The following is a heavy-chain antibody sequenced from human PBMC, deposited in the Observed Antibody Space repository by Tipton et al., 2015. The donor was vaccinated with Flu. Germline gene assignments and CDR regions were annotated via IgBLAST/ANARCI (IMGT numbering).Heavy chain of an antibody. CDR1: GFAFSIYA. CDR3: ARGYDILTDGGGYFDD. V-gene: IGHV3-23*01. Sequence: GSLRLSCAASGFAFSIYAMSGVRQAPGKRLEWISAISGGGGGTYYADSVKGRLSISRDNSKNMLYLRMNSLRAEDTAVDYCARGYDILTDGGGYFDDWGQGTLVTVSS. J-gene: IGHJ4*02. D-gene: IGHD3-9*01. CDR2: ISGGGGGT.